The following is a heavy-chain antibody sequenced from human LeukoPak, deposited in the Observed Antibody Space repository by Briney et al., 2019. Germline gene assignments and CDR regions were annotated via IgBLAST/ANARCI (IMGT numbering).Heavy chain of an antibody. J-gene: IGHJ6*02. CDR3: ARESWSPPYYYFGLDV. V-gene: IGHV1-69*01. CDR2: IIPIFGPT. CDR1: GGTFSSYA. Sequence: SVKVSCKASGGTFSSYAISWMRQAPGQGLEWMGGIIPIFGPTNYAQNFKGRVTITADESMSTSYMEMSSLRSEDTAVYYCARESWSPPYYYFGLDVWGQGTTVTVSS. D-gene: IGHD2-8*02.